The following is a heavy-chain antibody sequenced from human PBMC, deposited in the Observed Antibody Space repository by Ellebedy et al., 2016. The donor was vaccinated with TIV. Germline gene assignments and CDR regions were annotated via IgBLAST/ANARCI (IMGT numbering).Heavy chain of an antibody. CDR1: GFTFSSYS. CDR3: ARDGSGWVDY. D-gene: IGHD6-19*01. J-gene: IGHJ4*02. Sequence: GGSLRLXXAASGFTFSSYSINWVRQAPGKGLEWVSSISSSSSYIYYADSVKGRFTISRDNAKNSLYLQMNSLRAEDTALYYCARDGSGWVDYWGQGTLVTVSS. V-gene: IGHV3-21*01. CDR2: ISSSSSYI.